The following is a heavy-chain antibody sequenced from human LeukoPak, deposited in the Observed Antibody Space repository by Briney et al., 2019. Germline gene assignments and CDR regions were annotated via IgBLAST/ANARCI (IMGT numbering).Heavy chain of an antibody. D-gene: IGHD3-10*01. CDR3: ATGSPRRQPHFFDY. J-gene: IGHJ4*02. Sequence: PSETLSLTCTVSGGSISSYYWSWIRQPPGKGLEWIGYIYYSGSTNYNPSPNSRVTISLDTSKNQFSLNLRSVTAADTAVYYCATGSPRRQPHFFDYWGQGTLVTVSS. CDR2: IYYSGST. CDR1: GGSISSYY. V-gene: IGHV4-59*08.